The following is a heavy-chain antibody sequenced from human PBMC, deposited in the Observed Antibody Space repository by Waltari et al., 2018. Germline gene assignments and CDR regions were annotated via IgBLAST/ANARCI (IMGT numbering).Heavy chain of an antibody. Sequence: QVQLQESGPGLVKPSETLSLTCAVSGGSFRGYYWGWIRQPPGKGLEWIGYISGSSGSTDYNPSLTSRVTISRDTSKNQFSLKLSSVTAADTAVYYCARDRLSRFDVWGPGVLVTVSS. D-gene: IGHD6-25*01. V-gene: IGHV4-59*12. CDR2: ISGSSGST. CDR1: GGSFRGYY. J-gene: IGHJ5*02. CDR3: ARDRLSRFDV.